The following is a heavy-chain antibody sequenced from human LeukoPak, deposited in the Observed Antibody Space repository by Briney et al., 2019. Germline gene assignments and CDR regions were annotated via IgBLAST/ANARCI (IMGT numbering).Heavy chain of an antibody. V-gene: IGHV4-39*01. CDR2: IHYSGSPYYINYRGIT. Sequence: SETLSHTCTVSDGSISSNPYYWGWIRQPPGKGLVGIGCIHYSGSPYYINYRGITFYNPALKSRVTISVDTSKNEFSLKLSSAITADTAIYHCARNDSGGSVAFDIWGQGTMVTVSS. D-gene: IGHD3-22*01. CDR1: DGSISSNPYY. CDR3: ARNDSGGSVAFDI. J-gene: IGHJ3*02.